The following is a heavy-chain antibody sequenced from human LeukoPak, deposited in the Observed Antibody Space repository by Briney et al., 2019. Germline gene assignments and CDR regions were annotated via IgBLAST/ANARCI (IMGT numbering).Heavy chain of an antibody. D-gene: IGHD2-2*01. Sequence: SETLSLTCTVSGGSISSYYWSWIRQPPGKGLGWIGYIYYSGSTNYNPSLKSRVTISVDTSKNQFSLKLSSVTAADTAVYYCARGYCSSTSCPVDYWGQGTLVTVSS. V-gene: IGHV4-59*01. CDR3: ARGYCSSTSCPVDY. CDR1: GGSISSYY. J-gene: IGHJ4*02. CDR2: IYYSGST.